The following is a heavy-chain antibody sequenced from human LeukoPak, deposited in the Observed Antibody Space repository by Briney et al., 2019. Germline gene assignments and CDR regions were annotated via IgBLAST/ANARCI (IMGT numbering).Heavy chain of an antibody. D-gene: IGHD1-26*01. CDR3: ARRGSDFQFDP. J-gene: IGHJ5*02. CDR1: GGSLSSSNYY. Sequence: SETPSLTRTVSGGSLSSSNYYWGWVRPPPGEGVEWIGSIYYSGSTYYNPSLKSRVTISIDTSKNQFSLKLSSVTAADTAVYYCARRGSDFQFDPWGQGTLVTVSS. CDR2: IYYSGST. V-gene: IGHV4-39*01.